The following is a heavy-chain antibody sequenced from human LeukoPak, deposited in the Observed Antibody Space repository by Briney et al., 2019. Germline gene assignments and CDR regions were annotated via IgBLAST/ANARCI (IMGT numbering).Heavy chain of an antibody. CDR2: ISAYNGNT. J-gene: IGHJ4*02. CDR3: ARDQRIQLWGTEPDY. V-gene: IGHV1-18*01. D-gene: IGHD5-18*01. Sequence: ASVKVSCKASGYTFTSYGNSWVRQAPGQRLEWMGWISAYNGNTNYAQKLQGRVTMTTDTSTSTAYMELRSLRSDDTAVYYCARDQRIQLWGTEPDYWGQGTLVTVSS. CDR1: GYTFTSYG.